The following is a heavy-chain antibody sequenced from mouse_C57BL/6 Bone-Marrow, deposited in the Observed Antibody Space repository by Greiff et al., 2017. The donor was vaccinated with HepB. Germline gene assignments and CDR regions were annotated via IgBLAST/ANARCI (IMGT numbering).Heavy chain of an antibody. Sequence: QVHVKQSGPELVKPGASVKLSCKASGYTFTSYDINWVKQRPGQGLEWIGWIYPRDGSTKYNEKFKGKATLTVDTSSSTAYMELHSLTSEDSAVYFCARSNWDWYFDVWGTGTTVTVSS. V-gene: IGHV1-85*01. CDR3: ARSNWDWYFDV. D-gene: IGHD4-1*01. J-gene: IGHJ1*03. CDR2: IYPRDGST. CDR1: GYTFTSYD.